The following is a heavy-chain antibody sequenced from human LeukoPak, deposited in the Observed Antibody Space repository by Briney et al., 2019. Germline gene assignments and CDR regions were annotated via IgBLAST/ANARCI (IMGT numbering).Heavy chain of an antibody. CDR1: GYSISSGYY. CDR3: AREGAGLITFGGVIDHNWFDP. J-gene: IGHJ5*02. D-gene: IGHD3-16*02. V-gene: IGHV4-38-2*02. CDR2: IYHSGST. Sequence: SETLSLTCTVSGYSISSGYYWGWIRQPPGKGLEWIGSIYHSGSTYYNPSLKSRVTISLDTSKNQFSLKLSSVTAADTAVYYCAREGAGLITFGGVIDHNWFDPWGQGTLVTVSS.